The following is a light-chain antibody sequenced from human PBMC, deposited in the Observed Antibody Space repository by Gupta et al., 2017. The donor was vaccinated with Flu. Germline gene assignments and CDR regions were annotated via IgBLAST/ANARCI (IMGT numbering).Light chain of an antibody. CDR1: NIGIKR. CDR3: QVCDSASDQPV. V-gene: IGLV3-21*02. J-gene: IGLJ3*02. Sequence: SYVLTPPPSLSVAPGQTATITFGGNNIGIKRVHWYQQRPGQAPVLVVYDNDDRPSGIPERFSGSNSGHTATLTISRVDAGDEADYGCQVCDSASDQPVFGGGTKL. CDR2: DND.